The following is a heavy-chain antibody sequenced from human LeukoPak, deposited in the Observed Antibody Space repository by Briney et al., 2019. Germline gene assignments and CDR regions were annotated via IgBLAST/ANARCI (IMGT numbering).Heavy chain of an antibody. CDR3: ARGYDYGYGLDH. J-gene: IGHJ4*02. CDR1: GFTFSTYT. D-gene: IGHD5-18*01. Sequence: PGGSLRLSCAASGFTFSTYTMNWVRQAPGKGLEWVSSISSASTYKYYADSVKGRFTISRDNAKNSLYLQMNSLRAGDTAVYYCARGYDYGYGLDHWGQGTLVTVSS. V-gene: IGHV3-21*01. CDR2: ISSASTYK.